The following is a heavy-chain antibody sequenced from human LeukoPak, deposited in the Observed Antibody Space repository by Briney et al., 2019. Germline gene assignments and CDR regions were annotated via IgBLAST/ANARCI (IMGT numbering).Heavy chain of an antibody. CDR2: IRYDGSDK. J-gene: IGHJ4*02. D-gene: IGHD6-13*01. Sequence: GGSLRLSCAASGFTFSDYGMHWVRQAPGKGLEWVAFIRYDGSDKYYADSVKGRFTISRDNSKNTLYVQMNTLRAEDTAVYYCAKDIGRSSYYYIDYWGQGTLVTVSS. CDR3: AKDIGRSSYYYIDY. CDR1: GFTFSDYG. V-gene: IGHV3-30*02.